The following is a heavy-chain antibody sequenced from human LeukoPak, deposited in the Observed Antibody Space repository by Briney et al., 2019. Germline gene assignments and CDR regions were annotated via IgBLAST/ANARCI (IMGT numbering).Heavy chain of an antibody. CDR2: IYYSGST. J-gene: IGHJ4*02. CDR3: AREWELNFDY. D-gene: IGHD1-26*01. CDR1: GGSISSSSYY. Sequence: PSETLSLTCTVSGGSISSSSYYWGWIRQPPGKGLEWIGSIYYSGSTYYNPSLKSRVTISVDPSKNRFSLKLSSVTAADTAVYYCAREWELNFDYWGQGTLVTVSS. V-gene: IGHV4-39*07.